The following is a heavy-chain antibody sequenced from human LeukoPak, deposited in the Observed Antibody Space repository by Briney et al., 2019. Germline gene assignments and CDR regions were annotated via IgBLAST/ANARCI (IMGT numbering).Heavy chain of an antibody. D-gene: IGHD1-14*01. CDR3: AKEPDGIRFDP. V-gene: IGHV4-34*12. Sequence: SGTLSLTCAVYGQSVSGSRSYWAWIRQPPGKGLGWIGNVLLSGRTTYNPALESRVSISMDSSKNQFSLTLTSVTAADTAVYYCAKEPDGIRFDPWGQGTLVTVSS. CDR2: VLLSGRT. CDR1: GQSVSGSRSY. J-gene: IGHJ5*02.